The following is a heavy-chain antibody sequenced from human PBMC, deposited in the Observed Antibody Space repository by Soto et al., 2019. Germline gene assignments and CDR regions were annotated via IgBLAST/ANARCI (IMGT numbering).Heavy chain of an antibody. CDR3: ATMHDYGDYVPFDN. CDR1: GGSIRSGGYY. CDR2: IYYSGGT. V-gene: IGHV4-31*03. D-gene: IGHD4-17*01. Sequence: QVKLQESGPGLVKPSQTLSLSCTVSGGSIRSGGYYWSWIRQHPGKGLEWIGYIYYSGGTDYNPSLKSRVTMSLDTSKNQFSLRLTAVTAADTAVYFCATMHDYGDYVPFDNWGQGTLVTVAT. J-gene: IGHJ4*02.